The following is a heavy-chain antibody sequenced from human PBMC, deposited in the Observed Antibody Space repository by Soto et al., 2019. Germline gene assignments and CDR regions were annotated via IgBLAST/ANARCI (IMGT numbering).Heavy chain of an antibody. V-gene: IGHV3-30-3*01. CDR3: ARDRGIAVAGTFRYYYYGMDV. CDR1: GFTFSSYA. D-gene: IGHD6-19*01. J-gene: IGHJ6*02. Sequence: GGSLRLSCAASGFTFSSYAMHWVRQARGKGLEWVAVISYDGSNKYYADSVKGRFTISRDNSKNTLYLQVNSLRAEDTAVYYCARDRGIAVAGTFRYYYYGMDVWGQGTTVTVSS. CDR2: ISYDGSNK.